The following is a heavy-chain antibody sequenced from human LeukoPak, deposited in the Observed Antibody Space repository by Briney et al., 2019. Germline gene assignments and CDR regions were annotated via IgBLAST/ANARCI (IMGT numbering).Heavy chain of an antibody. CDR1: GYTFTNYY. Sequence: GASVKVSCKASGYTFTNYYIHWVRQAPGQGLEWMGLINPGGDNTDYAQNFQGRVTMTRDTSTSTVYMGLSSLRSEDTAVYYCARGVIAVAGTKNYYYYYYMDVWGKGTTVTISS. D-gene: IGHD6-19*01. V-gene: IGHV1-46*01. CDR3: ARGVIAVAGTKNYYYYYYMDV. J-gene: IGHJ6*03. CDR2: INPGGDNT.